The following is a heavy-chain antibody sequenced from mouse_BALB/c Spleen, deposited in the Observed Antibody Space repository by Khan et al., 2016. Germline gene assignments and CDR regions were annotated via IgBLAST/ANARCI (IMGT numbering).Heavy chain of an antibody. Sequence: EVELVESGGGLVQPGGSRKLSCAASGFTFSYFGMHWVRQAPEKGLEWVAFISYDNSTVYYADPVQGRFTISRDNPTNTLFLQMSSLRSADTAIYYCARFGNFGYFDVWGAGTTVTGSS. CDR2: ISYDNSTV. CDR3: ARFGNFGYFDV. J-gene: IGHJ1*01. D-gene: IGHD2-1*01. CDR1: GFTFSYFG. V-gene: IGHV5-17*02.